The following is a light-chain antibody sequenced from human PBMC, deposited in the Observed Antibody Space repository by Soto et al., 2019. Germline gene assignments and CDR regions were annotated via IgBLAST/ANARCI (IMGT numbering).Light chain of an antibody. J-gene: IGKJ1*01. CDR2: DAS. Sequence: DIPITQSPSTLSASVGNRVTITCWASQSIISGLACYQQKPGKAPKVLIYDASTLESGVPSRFSGSGSGTEFTLTISSLQPDDFATYYCQQYKSYKTFGQGTKV. CDR1: QSIISG. V-gene: IGKV1-5*01. CDR3: QQYKSYKT.